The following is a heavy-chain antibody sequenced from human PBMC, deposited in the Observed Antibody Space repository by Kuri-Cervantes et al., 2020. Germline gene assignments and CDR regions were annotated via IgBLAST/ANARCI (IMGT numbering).Heavy chain of an antibody. V-gene: IGHV3-30*18. J-gene: IGHJ4*02. CDR1: GFTFSNYG. Sequence: GESLKISCAASGFTFSNYGMHWVRQAPGKGLEWVAVISDDENNKHYADSVKGRFTISRDNSKNTLYLQMNSLRGEDTAVYYCAKGFHDFWSGYSHGAFDYWGQGTRGTESS. CDR3: AKGFHDFWSGYSHGAFDY. CDR2: ISDDENNK. D-gene: IGHD3-3*01.